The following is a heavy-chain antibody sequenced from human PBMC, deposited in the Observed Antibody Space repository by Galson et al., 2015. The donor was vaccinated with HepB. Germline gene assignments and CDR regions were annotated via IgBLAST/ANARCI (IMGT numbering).Heavy chain of an antibody. CDR1: GYTFTSYG. Sequence: SVKVSCKASGYTFTSYGITWVRQAPGQGPEWMGWISVFNGNTKYGQKFQGRVTMTRDTSTSTVHMELRSLRYEDTAVYYCATGIAVAGSASDHWGQGTLVTVSS. D-gene: IGHD6-19*01. CDR3: ATGIAVAGSASDH. CDR2: ISVFNGNT. V-gene: IGHV1-18*01. J-gene: IGHJ5*02.